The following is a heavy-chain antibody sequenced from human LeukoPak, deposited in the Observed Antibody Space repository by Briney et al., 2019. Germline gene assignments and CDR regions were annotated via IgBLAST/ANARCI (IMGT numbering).Heavy chain of an antibody. V-gene: IGHV4-34*01. J-gene: IGHJ4*02. CDR2: INHSGST. CDR3: ARPNGYGVYFDY. Sequence: SETLSLTCAVYGGSFSGYYWSWIRQPPGKGLEWIGEINHSGSTNYNPSLKSRVTISVDTSKNQFSLKLSSVTAADTAVYYCARPNGYGVYFDYWGQGTLVTVSS. D-gene: IGHD3-22*01. CDR1: GGSFSGYY.